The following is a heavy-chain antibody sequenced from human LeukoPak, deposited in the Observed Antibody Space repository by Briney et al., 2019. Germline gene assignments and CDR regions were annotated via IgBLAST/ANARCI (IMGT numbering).Heavy chain of an antibody. V-gene: IGHV4-39*01. Sequence: SETLSLTCTVSGGSISSSSYYWGWIRQPPGKGLEWIGSIYYSGSTYYNPSLKSRVTISVDTSKNQFSLKLSSVTAADTAVYYCAIFYYDSSGYYFDYWGQGTLVTVSS. J-gene: IGHJ4*02. CDR1: GGSISSSSYY. D-gene: IGHD3-22*01. CDR2: IYYSGST. CDR3: AIFYYDSSGYYFDY.